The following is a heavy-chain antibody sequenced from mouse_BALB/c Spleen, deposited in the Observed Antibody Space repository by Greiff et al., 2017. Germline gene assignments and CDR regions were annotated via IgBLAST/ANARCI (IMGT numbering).Heavy chain of an antibody. J-gene: IGHJ2*01. V-gene: IGHV1-15*01. CDR3: TRVGY. CDR1: GYTFTDYE. CDR2: IDPETGGT. Sequence: VKLMESGAELVRPGASVTLSCKASGYTFTDYEMHWVKQTPVHGLEWIGAIDPETGGTAYNQKFKGKATLTADKSSSTAYMELRSLTSEDSAVYYCTRVGYWGQGTTLTVSS.